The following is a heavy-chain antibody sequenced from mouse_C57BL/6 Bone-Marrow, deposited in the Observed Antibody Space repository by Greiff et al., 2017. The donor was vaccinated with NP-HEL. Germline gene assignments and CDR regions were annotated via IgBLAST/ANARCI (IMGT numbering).Heavy chain of an antibody. Sequence: QVQLKQSGTELVKPGASVKLSCKASGYTFTSYWMHWVKQRPGQGLEWIGNINPSNGGTNYNEKFKSKATLTVDKSSSTAYMQLSSLTSEDSAVYYCARNYYGSSYVWFAYWGQGTLVTVSA. CDR3: ARNYYGSSYVWFAY. J-gene: IGHJ3*01. D-gene: IGHD1-1*01. V-gene: IGHV1-53*01. CDR1: GYTFTSYW. CDR2: INPSNGGT.